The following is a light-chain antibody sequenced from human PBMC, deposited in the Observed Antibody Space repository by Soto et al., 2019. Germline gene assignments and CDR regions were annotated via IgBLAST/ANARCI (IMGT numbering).Light chain of an antibody. J-gene: IGLJ2*01. CDR2: DVS. CDR1: SSDVGGYNY. CDR3: NSYTSSSTYVV. Sequence: QSALTQPASVSGSPGQSITISCTGTSSDVGGYNYVSWYQQHPGKAPKLMIYDVSNRPSGVSNRFSGSKSGNTASLTISGLRAEDEADYYCNSYTSSSTYVVFGGGTKLTVL. V-gene: IGLV2-14*01.